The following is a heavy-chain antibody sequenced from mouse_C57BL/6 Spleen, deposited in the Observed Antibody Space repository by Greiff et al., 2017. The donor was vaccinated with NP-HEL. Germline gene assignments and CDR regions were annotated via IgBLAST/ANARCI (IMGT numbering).Heavy chain of an antibody. D-gene: IGHD1-3*01. CDR2: ISSGSSTI. CDR1: GFTFSDYG. J-gene: IGHJ4*01. V-gene: IGHV5-17*01. Sequence: EVQLVESGGGLVKPGGSLKLSCAASGFTFSDYGMHWVRQAPEKGLEWVAYISSGSSTIYYADTVKGRFTISRDNAKNTLFLQMTSLRSEDTAMYYCARNNYVGAMDYWGQRTSVTVSA. CDR3: ARNNYVGAMDY.